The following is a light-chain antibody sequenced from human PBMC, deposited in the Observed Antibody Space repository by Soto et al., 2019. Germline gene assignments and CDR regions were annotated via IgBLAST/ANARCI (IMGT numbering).Light chain of an antibody. J-gene: IGKJ4*01. Sequence: EIVMTQSPATLSVSPGERATLSCRASQSVNNNLAWYQQKPGQAPRLLIYGASARATGIPARFSGSGSGTEFTLTISSLPSEDFAVYYWQQYNNWPLTVGGGTKVEIK. CDR2: GAS. CDR3: QQYNNWPLT. V-gene: IGKV3-15*01. CDR1: QSVNNN.